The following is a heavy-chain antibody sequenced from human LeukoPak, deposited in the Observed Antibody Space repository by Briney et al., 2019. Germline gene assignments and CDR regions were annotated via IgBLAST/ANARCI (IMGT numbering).Heavy chain of an antibody. Sequence: ASVKVSCKASGYNFTGYYIHWVRQAPGKGLEWMGGFDPEDGETIYAQKFQGRVTMTEDTSTDTAYMELSSLRSEDTAVYYCARSEPIDYWGQGTLVTVSS. CDR1: GYNFTGYY. CDR2: FDPEDGET. J-gene: IGHJ4*02. CDR3: ARSEPIDY. V-gene: IGHV1-24*01.